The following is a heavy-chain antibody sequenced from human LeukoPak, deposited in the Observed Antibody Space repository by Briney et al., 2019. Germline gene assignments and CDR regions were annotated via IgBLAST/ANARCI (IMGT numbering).Heavy chain of an antibody. Sequence: GASVKVSCKASGYTFTSYGISWVGQAPGQGLEWMGWISAYNGNTNYAQKLQGRVTMTTDTSTSTAYMELRSLRSDDTAVYYCARGAPYCSSTSCYKMRGAFDIWGQGTMVTVSS. CDR3: ARGAPYCSSTSCYKMRGAFDI. CDR2: ISAYNGNT. V-gene: IGHV1-18*01. D-gene: IGHD2-2*02. J-gene: IGHJ3*02. CDR1: GYTFTSYG.